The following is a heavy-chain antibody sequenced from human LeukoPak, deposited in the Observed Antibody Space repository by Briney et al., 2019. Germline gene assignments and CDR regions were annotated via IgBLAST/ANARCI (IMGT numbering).Heavy chain of an antibody. CDR1: GGSISSSSYY. CDR2: IYYSGST. Sequence: SETLSLTCTVSGGSISSSSYYWGWIRQPPGKGLEWIGSIYYSGSTYYNPSLKSRVTISVDTSKNQFSLKLSSVTAADTAVYYCARDFRAYQLMYYYYYMDVWGKGTTVTVSS. CDR3: ARDFRAYQLMYYYYYMDV. D-gene: IGHD2-2*01. J-gene: IGHJ6*03. V-gene: IGHV4-39*07.